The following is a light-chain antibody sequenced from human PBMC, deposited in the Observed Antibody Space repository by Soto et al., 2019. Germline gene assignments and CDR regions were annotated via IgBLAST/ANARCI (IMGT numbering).Light chain of an antibody. CDR1: QSVSSN. V-gene: IGKV3-20*01. J-gene: IGKJ5*01. CDR3: QQYGSSIIT. Sequence: EIVMTQSPATLSVSPGERATLSCRASQSVSSNLAWYQQKPGQAPRLLIYGASSRATGIPDRFSGSGSGTDFTLTISRLEPEDFAVYYCQQYGSSIITFGQGTRLEIK. CDR2: GAS.